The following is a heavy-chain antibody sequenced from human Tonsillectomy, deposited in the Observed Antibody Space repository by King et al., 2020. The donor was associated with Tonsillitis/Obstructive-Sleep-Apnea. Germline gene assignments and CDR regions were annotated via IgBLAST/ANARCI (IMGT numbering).Heavy chain of an antibody. CDR2: IYYTGST. D-gene: IGHD2-21*01. CDR1: SGSISSSSNY. Sequence: QLQESGPGLVKPSETLSLTCTVSSGSISSSSNYWGWIRHPPGKGLEWIGSIYYTGSTYYNPSLKSRVTISVDTSKNHFSLKLTSVTAADTAVYYCARHDGPYCGGDCYFGTDYWGQGTLVTVSS. V-gene: IGHV4-39*01. J-gene: IGHJ4*02. CDR3: ARHDGPYCGGDCYFGTDY.